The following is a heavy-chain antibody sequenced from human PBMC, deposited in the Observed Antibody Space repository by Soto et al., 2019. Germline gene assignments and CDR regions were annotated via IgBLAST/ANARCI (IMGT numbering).Heavy chain of an antibody. V-gene: IGHV3-21*01. Sequence: GGSLRLSCAASGFTFSNYTMNWVRQAPGKGLEWVSAISSSSTYIYYADSVKGRFTISRDNARQSLYLQLNSLGAEDTAVYYCARANYDFWSGYSNYYGMDVWGQGTTVTVS. CDR3: ARANYDFWSGYSNYYGMDV. D-gene: IGHD3-3*01. CDR2: ISSSSTYI. CDR1: GFTFSNYT. J-gene: IGHJ6*02.